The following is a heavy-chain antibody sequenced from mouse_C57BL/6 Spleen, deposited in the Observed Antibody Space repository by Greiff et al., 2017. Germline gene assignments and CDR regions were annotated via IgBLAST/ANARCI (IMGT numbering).Heavy chain of an antibody. D-gene: IGHD1-1*01. J-gene: IGHJ3*01. CDR1: GYTFTSYW. V-gene: IGHV1-64*01. Sequence: QVQLQQPGAELVKPGASVKLSCKASGYTFTSYWMHWVKQRPGQGLEWIGMIHPNSGSTNYNEKFKSKATLTVDKSSSTAYMQLSSLTSEDSAVYYCARDYGSSWAAYWGQGTLVTVSA. CDR3: ARDYGSSWAAY. CDR2: IHPNSGST.